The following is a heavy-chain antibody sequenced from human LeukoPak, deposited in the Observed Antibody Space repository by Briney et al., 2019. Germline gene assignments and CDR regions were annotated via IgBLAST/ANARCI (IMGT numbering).Heavy chain of an antibody. Sequence: PGGSLRLSCVVSGFTFSSYAMSWVRQAPGKGLEWVSGISGSGGSTYYADSVKGRFTISRDNAKNSLYLQMNSLRAEDTAVYYCARSEGMATIYTDYFDYWGQGTLVTVSS. V-gene: IGHV3-23*01. J-gene: IGHJ4*02. CDR1: GFTFSSYA. CDR3: ARSEGMATIYTDYFDY. D-gene: IGHD5-24*01. CDR2: ISGSGGST.